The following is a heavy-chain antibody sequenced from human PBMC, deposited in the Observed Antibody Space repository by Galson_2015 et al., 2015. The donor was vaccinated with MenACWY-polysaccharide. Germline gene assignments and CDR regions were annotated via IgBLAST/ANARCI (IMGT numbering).Heavy chain of an antibody. CDR2: INTNTGNP. Sequence: SVKVSCKASGYTFTSYAMNWVRQAPGQGLEWLGWINTNTGNPTYAQGFTGRFVFSLDTSVSTAYLQISSLKAEDTAVYYCVRDPKHIATTVPMGRFDSCGNATLVTVSS. CDR3: VRDPKHIATTVPMGRFDS. J-gene: IGHJ5*01. CDR1: GYTFTSYA. V-gene: IGHV7-4-1*02. D-gene: IGHD4-17*01.